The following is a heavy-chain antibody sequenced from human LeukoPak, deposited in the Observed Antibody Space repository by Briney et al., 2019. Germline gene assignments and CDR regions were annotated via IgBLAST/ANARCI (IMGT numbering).Heavy chain of an antibody. D-gene: IGHD3-10*02. CDR3: AELGITMIGGV. CDR1: GFTFGSYE. Sequence: GGSLRLSCAASGFTFGSYEMNWVRQAPGKGLEWVSYISSSGSTIYYADSVKGRFTISRDNAKNSLYLQMNSLRAQDRAVYYCAELGITMIGGVWGKGTTVTISS. J-gene: IGHJ6*04. V-gene: IGHV3-48*03. CDR2: ISSSGSTI.